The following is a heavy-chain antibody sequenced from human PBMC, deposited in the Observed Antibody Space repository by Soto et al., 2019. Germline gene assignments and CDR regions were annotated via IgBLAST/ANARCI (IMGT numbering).Heavy chain of an antibody. CDR3: ARNMDYYYGPGSGNGHGV. V-gene: IGHV1-2*02. Sequence: QVQLVQSGAEGKEPGDSVRVSCEASGYTFPAYYIHWVRQAPGQGLEWMGWINPKFGDTTYAQDFQGRLTLTRDMSISTVYMDLSRLTSDDTAIYYCARNMDYYYGPGSGNGHGVWGQGTTVNVFS. D-gene: IGHD3-10*01. CDR2: INPKFGDT. CDR1: GYTFPAYY. J-gene: IGHJ6*02.